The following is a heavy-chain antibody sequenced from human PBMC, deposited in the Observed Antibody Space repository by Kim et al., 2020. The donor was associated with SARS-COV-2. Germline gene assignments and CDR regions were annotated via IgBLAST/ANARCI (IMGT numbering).Heavy chain of an antibody. CDR3: ARLGITMSYWYFDL. CDR1: GFTFSDYY. Sequence: GGSLRLSCAASGFTFSDYYMSWIRQAPGKGLEWVSYISSSGSTIYYADSVKGRFTISRDNAKNSLCLQMNSLRAEDTAVYYCARLGITMSYWYFDLWGRGTLVTVSS. J-gene: IGHJ2*01. D-gene: IGHD3-10*02. CDR2: ISSSGSTI. V-gene: IGHV3-11*01.